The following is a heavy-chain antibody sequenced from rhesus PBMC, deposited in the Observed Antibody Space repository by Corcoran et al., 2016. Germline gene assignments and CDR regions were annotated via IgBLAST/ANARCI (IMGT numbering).Heavy chain of an antibody. Sequence: QVQLQESGPGLVKPSETLSLTCDVSGASISSHWWRWVRQPPGKGLEWIGEINGNSGNTYYNPSLKSRLYISKDASKNQFSLKLSSVTAADTAVYYCARESGEGYWGQGVLVTVSS. CDR1: GASISSHW. CDR2: INGNSGNT. V-gene: IGHV4-80*01. CDR3: ARESGEGY. D-gene: IGHD1-44*02. J-gene: IGHJ4*01.